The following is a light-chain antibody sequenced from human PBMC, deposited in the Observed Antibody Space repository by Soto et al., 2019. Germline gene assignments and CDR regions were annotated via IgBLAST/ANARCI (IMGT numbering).Light chain of an antibody. J-gene: IGLJ3*02. CDR1: RSNIGAGYD. Sequence: QSVLTQPPSVSGAPGQRVTISCTGSRSNIGAGYDVHWYQQLPGTAPKLLIYGTNNRPSGVPDRFSGSKSGMSASLAITGLQAADEANYYCQSYDNSLSGSRVFGGGTKVTDL. V-gene: IGLV1-40*01. CDR3: QSYDNSLSGSRV. CDR2: GTN.